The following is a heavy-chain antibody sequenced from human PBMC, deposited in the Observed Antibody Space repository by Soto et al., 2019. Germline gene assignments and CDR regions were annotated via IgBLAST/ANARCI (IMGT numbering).Heavy chain of an antibody. J-gene: IGHJ6*02. V-gene: IGHV3-23*01. Sequence: GRSLRLDCAASELTFSSWAVGQVRQAPGKGLEWVSDIIDSGGSTYYADSVKGRFTISRDNSKSTLYLQMNSLRAEDTALYYCAKGRSYYYYYGVDVWGQGTTVTVSS. CDR1: ELTFSSWA. CDR3: AKGRSYYYYYGVDV. CDR2: IIDSGGST.